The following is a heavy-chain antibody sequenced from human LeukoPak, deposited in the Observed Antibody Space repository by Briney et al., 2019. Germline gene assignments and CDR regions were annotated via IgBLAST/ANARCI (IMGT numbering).Heavy chain of an antibody. CDR3: TTQRGSYLWGTDFDY. D-gene: IGHD3-16*01. CDR1: GYTFTGYY. Sequence: ASVKVSCKASGYTFTGYYMHWVRQAPGQGLEWMGWINPNSGDTKYSQKFQGRVTMTRDTSISTAYMELSRLRSDDTAVYYCTTQRGSYLWGTDFDYWGQGTLVTVSS. CDR2: INPNSGDT. J-gene: IGHJ4*02. V-gene: IGHV1-2*02.